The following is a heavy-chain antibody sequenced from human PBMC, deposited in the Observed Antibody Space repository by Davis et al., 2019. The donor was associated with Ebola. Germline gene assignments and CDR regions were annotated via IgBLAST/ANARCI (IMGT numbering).Heavy chain of an antibody. CDR3: ARVCAPYYYYYGMDV. CDR1: GGTFSSYA. Sequence: AASVKVSCKASGGTFSSYAISWVRQAPGQGLEWMGGIIPIFGTANYAQKFQGRVTITADKSTSTAYMELSSLRSEDTAVYYCARVCAPYYYYYGMDVWGQGTTVTVSS. CDR2: IIPIFGTA. J-gene: IGHJ6*02. V-gene: IGHV1-69*06. D-gene: IGHD4/OR15-4a*01.